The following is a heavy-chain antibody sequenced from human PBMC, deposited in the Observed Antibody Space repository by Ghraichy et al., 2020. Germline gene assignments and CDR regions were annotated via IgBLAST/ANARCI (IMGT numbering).Heavy chain of an antibody. CDR1: GFDLSNYV. Sequence: GGSLRLSCEPYGFDLSNYVMHWVRQAPGKGLEWVADVWSDGTTKFYADSVKGRFTISRDNSKNTVYLQMNSLRVADTALYYCTRETTTRPDGYVDAFDLWGQGAMVSVSS. CDR3: TRETTTRPDGYVDAFDL. CDR2: VWSDGTTK. V-gene: IGHV3-33*01. D-gene: IGHD5-12*01. J-gene: IGHJ3*01.